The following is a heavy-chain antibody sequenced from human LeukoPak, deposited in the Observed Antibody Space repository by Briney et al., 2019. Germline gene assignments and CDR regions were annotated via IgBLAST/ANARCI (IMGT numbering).Heavy chain of an antibody. V-gene: IGHV4-31*11. CDR2: IYYSGST. J-gene: IGHJ4*02. CDR1: GGSISSGGYS. Sequence: SQTLSLTCAVSGGSISSGGYSWSWIRQHPGKGLEWIGYIYYSGSTYYNPSLKSRVTISVDTSKNQFSLKLSSVTAADTAVYYCARDSGRTTATKFDYWGQGTLVTVSS. D-gene: IGHD4-17*01. CDR3: ARDSGRTTATKFDY.